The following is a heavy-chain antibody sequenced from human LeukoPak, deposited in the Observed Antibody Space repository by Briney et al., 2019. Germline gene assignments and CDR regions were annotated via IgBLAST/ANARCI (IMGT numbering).Heavy chain of an antibody. D-gene: IGHD2-8*01. CDR3: ARLSGPLYCTNGVCYRRGAFDI. CDR2: MNPNSGNT. V-gene: IGHV1-8*02. CDR1: GYTFTNYG. Sequence: GASVKVSCKPSGYTFTNYGINWVRQATGQGLEWMGWMNPNSGNTGYAQKFQGRVTMTRNTSISTAYMELSSLRSEDTAVYYCARLSGPLYCTNGVCYRRGAFDIWGQGTMVTVSS. J-gene: IGHJ3*02.